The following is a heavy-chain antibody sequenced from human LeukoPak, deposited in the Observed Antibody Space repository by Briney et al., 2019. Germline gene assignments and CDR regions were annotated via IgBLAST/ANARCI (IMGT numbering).Heavy chain of an antibody. CDR3: AREGTRDYSDYPYYFDY. CDR1: GFTFSSYA. Sequence: GGSLRLSCAASGFTFSSYAMSWVRQAPGKGLEWVSFISSSNGNIYYADSVKGRLTISRDNAKNSLYLQVNTLRAEDTAVYYCAREGTRDYSDYPYYFDYWGQGTLVTVSS. V-gene: IGHV3-21*01. J-gene: IGHJ4*02. CDR2: ISSSNGNI. D-gene: IGHD4-11*01.